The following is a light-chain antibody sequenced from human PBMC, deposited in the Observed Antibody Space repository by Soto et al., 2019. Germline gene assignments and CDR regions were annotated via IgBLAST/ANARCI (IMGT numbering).Light chain of an antibody. J-gene: IGKJ4*01. CDR2: SAS. CDR1: QAMSTY. V-gene: IGKV1-9*01. Sequence: DIQLTQSPSFLSAFVGDTVTIICRASQAMSTYLAWYQQKPGEVPKLLIRSASTLQSGVPPRFSGGGSGTEFTLTISTLQPDDSGIYYCQQLNGYQLAFGGGTNVEIK. CDR3: QQLNGYQLA.